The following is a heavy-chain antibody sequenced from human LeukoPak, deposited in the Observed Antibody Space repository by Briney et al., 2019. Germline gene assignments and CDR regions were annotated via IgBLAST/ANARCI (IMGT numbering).Heavy chain of an antibody. D-gene: IGHD3-3*01. CDR1: GGSISSTNW. V-gene: IGHV4-4*02. J-gene: IGHJ4*02. Sequence: PSETLSLTCAVSGGSISSTNWWTWVRQTPGKGLEWIGEIYHSGTSNYNPSLNSRVTISLDRTKNQFSLKVTSVTAADTAVYYCASLRERSYYARGFDYWGQGTLVTVSS. CDR2: IYHSGTS. CDR3: ASLRERSYYARGFDY.